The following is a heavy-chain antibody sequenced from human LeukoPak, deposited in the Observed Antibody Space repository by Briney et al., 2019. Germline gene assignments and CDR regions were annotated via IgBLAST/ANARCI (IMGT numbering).Heavy chain of an antibody. CDR1: GFTLSSYG. J-gene: IGHJ4*02. V-gene: IGHV3-30*18. Sequence: PGGSLRLSCAVSGFTLSSYGMHWVRQAPGKGLEWVAVISYDGSNKYYADSVKGRFTISRDNSKNTLYLQMNSLRAEDTAVYYCAKDARTYDILTGPPDYWGQGTLVTVSS. D-gene: IGHD3-9*01. CDR3: AKDARTYDILTGPPDY. CDR2: ISYDGSNK.